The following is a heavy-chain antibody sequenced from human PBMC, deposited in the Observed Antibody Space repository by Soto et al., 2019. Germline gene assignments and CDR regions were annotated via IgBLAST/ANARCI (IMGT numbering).Heavy chain of an antibody. D-gene: IGHD7-27*01. V-gene: IGHV4-34*01. CDR3: ASSTHWGAYAFDI. CDR1: GGPFSGFY. CDR2: INHSGST. J-gene: IGHJ3*02. Sequence: SETLSLTCAVYGGPFSGFYWDWIRQPPGKGLEWIGEINHSGSTKYNPSSKSRVTLSVDTSKNQFSLKLSFVTAADTAVYYWASSTHWGAYAFDIWGRGTMVTVSS.